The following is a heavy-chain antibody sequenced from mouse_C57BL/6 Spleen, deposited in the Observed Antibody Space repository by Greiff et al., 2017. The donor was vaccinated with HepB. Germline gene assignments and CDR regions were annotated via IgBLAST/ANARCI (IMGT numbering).Heavy chain of an antibody. CDR3: TPLGIKYYFDY. Sequence: VQLKQSGAELVRPGASVKLSCTASGFNIKDDYMHWVKQRPEQGLEWIGWIDPENGDTEYASKFQGKATITADTSSNTAYLQLSSLTSEDTAVYYCTPLGIKYYFDYWGQGTTLTVSS. D-gene: IGHD3-3*01. V-gene: IGHV14-4*01. J-gene: IGHJ2*01. CDR1: GFNIKDDY. CDR2: IDPENGDT.